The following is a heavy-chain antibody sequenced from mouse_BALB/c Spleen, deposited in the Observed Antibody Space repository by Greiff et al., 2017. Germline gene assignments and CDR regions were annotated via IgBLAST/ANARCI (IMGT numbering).Heavy chain of an antibody. V-gene: IGHV1-54*01. Sequence: QVQLQQSGAELVRPGTSVKVSCKASGYAFTNYLIEWVKQRPGQGLEWIGVINPGSGGTNYNEKFKGKATLTADKSSSTAYMQLSSLTSDDSAVYFCARFTTTVVGNYFDYWGQGTTLTVSS. CDR1: GYAFTNYL. J-gene: IGHJ2*01. CDR2: INPGSGGT. CDR3: ARFTTTVVGNYFDY. D-gene: IGHD1-1*01.